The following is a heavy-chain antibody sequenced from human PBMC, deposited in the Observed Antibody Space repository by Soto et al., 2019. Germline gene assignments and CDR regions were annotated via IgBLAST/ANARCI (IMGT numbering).Heavy chain of an antibody. CDR3: ARHIDY. CDR2: IYYSGST. V-gene: IGHV4-39*01. CDR1: GGSISSSSYY. J-gene: IGHJ4*02. Sequence: SETLSLTCTVSGGSISSSSYYWGWIRQAPGKGLEWIGSIYYSGSTYYNPSLKSRITISVDTSKNQFSLKLSSVTAADTAVYYCARHIDYWGQGTLVTVSS.